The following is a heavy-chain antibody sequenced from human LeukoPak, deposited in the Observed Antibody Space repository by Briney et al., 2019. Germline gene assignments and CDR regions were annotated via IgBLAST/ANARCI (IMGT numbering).Heavy chain of an antibody. D-gene: IGHD6-19*01. CDR1: GFTFDDYA. Sequence: SLRLSCAAPGFTFDDYAMHWVRHAPGKGLEWVSGISWNSGSIGYADSVKGRFTISRDNAKNSLYLQMNSLRAEDTALYYCAKVFAVAGGTFFDYWGQGTLVTVSS. V-gene: IGHV3-9*01. J-gene: IGHJ4*02. CDR2: ISWNSGSI. CDR3: AKVFAVAGGTFFDY.